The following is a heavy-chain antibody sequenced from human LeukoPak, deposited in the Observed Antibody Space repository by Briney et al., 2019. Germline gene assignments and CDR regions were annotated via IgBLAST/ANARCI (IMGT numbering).Heavy chain of an antibody. CDR1: GGPFSGYY. J-gene: IGHJ4*02. CDR3: ARSPGKRRWPYFDY. CDR2: IYYSGST. D-gene: IGHD2-15*01. Sequence: PSETLSLTCAVYGGPFSGYYWSWIRQHPGKGLEWIGYIYYSGSTYYNPSLKSRVTISVDTSKNQFSLKLSSVTAADTAVCYCARSPGKRRWPYFDYWGQGTLVTVSS. V-gene: IGHV4-31*11.